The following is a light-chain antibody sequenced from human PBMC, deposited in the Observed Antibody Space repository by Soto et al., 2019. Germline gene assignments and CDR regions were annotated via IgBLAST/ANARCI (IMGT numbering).Light chain of an antibody. CDR3: QQSYNTPLT. CDR2: WAS. J-gene: IGKJ4*01. V-gene: IGKV4-1*01. Sequence: DIVMTQSPDSLAVSLGERATINCKSSQSVLYSSNNKNYLAWYQQKPGQPPKALIYWASTRESGVPDRFSGSGSGTDFTLTISSLQPEDFATFYCQQSYNTPLTFGGGTKVDI. CDR1: QSVLYSSNNKNY.